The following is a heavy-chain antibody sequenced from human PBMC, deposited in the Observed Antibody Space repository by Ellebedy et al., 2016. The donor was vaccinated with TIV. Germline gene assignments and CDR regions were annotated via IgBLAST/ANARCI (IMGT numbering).Heavy chain of an antibody. CDR3: ARRGGEGHPLGAFDI. Sequence: MPSETLSLTCTVSGGSISSYYWSWIRQPPGKGLEWIGYIYYSGSTNYNPSLKSRVTISVDTSKNQFSLKLSSVTAADTAVYYCARRGGEGHPLGAFDIWGQGTMVTVSS. V-gene: IGHV4-59*08. CDR1: GGSISSYY. D-gene: IGHD3-16*01. J-gene: IGHJ3*02. CDR2: IYYSGST.